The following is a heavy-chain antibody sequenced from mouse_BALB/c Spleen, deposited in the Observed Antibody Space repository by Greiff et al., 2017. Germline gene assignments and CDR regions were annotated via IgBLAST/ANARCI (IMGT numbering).Heavy chain of an antibody. CDR3: ARGLWAYAMDY. J-gene: IGHJ4*01. D-gene: IGHD1-1*02. CDR2: INPGSGGT. V-gene: IGHV1-54*01. Sequence: VQVVESGAELVRPGTSVKVSCKASGYAFTNYLIEWVKQRPGQGLEWIGVINPGSGGTNYNEKFKGKATLTADKSSSTAYMQLSSLTSDDSAVYFCARGLWAYAMDYWGQGTSVTVSS. CDR1: GYAFTNYL.